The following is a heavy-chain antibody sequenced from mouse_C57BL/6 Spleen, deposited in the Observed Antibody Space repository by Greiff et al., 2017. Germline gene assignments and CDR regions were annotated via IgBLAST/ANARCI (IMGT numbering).Heavy chain of an antibody. V-gene: IGHV1-81*01. D-gene: IGHD1-1*01. CDR1: GYTFTSYG. Sequence: QVQLQQSGAELARPGASVKLSCKASGYTFTSYGISWVKQRTGQGLEWIGEIYPRSGNTYYNEKVKGKATLTADKSSSTAYMELRSLTSEDSAVYFCARWAATVVEGAMDYWGQGTSVTVSS. CDR2: IYPRSGNT. J-gene: IGHJ4*01. CDR3: ARWAATVVEGAMDY.